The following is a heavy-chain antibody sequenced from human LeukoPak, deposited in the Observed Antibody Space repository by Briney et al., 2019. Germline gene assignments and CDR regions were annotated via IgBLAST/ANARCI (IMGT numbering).Heavy chain of an antibody. CDR2: IYPSGGST. V-gene: IGHV1-46*03. CDR1: GYTFTSYY. CDR3: TRLYDISNSWFDP. J-gene: IGHJ5*02. D-gene: IGHD3-9*01. Sequence: GASVKVSCKASGYTFTSYYMRWVRQAPGQGLEWMGMIYPSGGSTSYAQKFQGRVTMTRDTSTSTVYMEMSSLRSEDTAVYYCTRLYDISNSWFDPWGQGTLVTVSS.